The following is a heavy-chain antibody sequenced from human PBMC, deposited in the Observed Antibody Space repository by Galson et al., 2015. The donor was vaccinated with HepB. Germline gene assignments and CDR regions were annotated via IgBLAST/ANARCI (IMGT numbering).Heavy chain of an antibody. CDR1: GYTFTSYY. Sequence: SVKVSCKASGYTFTSYYMHWVRQAPGQGLEWMGIINPSGGSTSYAQKLQGRVTMTRDTSTSTVYMELSSLRSEDTAVYYCAKGLTTVTIIDYWGQGTLVTVSS. CDR3: AKGLTTVTIIDY. D-gene: IGHD4-17*01. J-gene: IGHJ4*02. CDR2: INPSGGST. V-gene: IGHV1-46*04.